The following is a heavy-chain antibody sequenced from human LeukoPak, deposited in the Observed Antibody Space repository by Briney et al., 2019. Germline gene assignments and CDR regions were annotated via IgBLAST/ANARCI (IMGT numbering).Heavy chain of an antibody. CDR3: ARDYCSGGSCYQILT. Sequence: GGSLRLSCAASGITFSSYSMNWVRQAPGKGLEWVSYITTSGTIYYADSVKGRFTISRDNAKNSLNLQMNSLRAEDTAVYYCARDYCSGGSCYQILTWGQGTLVTVSS. V-gene: IGHV3-48*04. D-gene: IGHD2-15*01. CDR1: GITFSSYS. J-gene: IGHJ5*02. CDR2: ITTSGTI.